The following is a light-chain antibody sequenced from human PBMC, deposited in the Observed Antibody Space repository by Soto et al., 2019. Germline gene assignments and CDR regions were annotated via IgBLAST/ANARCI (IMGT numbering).Light chain of an antibody. CDR2: EVS. CDR3: CLYTSSSAV. CDR1: SSDVGASNS. V-gene: IGLV2-14*01. J-gene: IGLJ2*01. Sequence: QSVLTQPASMSGSPGQSITISCTGASSDVGASNSVSWYQQHPGKAPKLMIYEVSDRPSGVSHRFSGSKSGSTASLTISGLQAEDEADYYCCLYTSSSAVFGGGTKVTVL.